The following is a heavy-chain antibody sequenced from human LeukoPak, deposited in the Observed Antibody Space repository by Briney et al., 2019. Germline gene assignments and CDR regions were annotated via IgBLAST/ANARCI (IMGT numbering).Heavy chain of an antibody. CDR2: INAGNGNT. Sequence: ASVKVSCKASGYTFTSYAIHWVRQAPGQRLEWMGWINAGNGNTKCSQKFQGRVTITRDTSASTAYMELSSLRSEDTAVYYCASPRDSLDPYYGMDVWGQGTTVTVSS. CDR1: GYTFTSYA. J-gene: IGHJ6*02. V-gene: IGHV1-3*01. CDR3: ASPRDSLDPYYGMDV. D-gene: IGHD2-21*02.